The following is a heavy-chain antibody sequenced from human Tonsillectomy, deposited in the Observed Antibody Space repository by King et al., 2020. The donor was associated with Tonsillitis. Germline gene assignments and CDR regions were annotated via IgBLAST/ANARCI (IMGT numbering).Heavy chain of an antibody. CDR1: GGSFSDYY. Sequence: VQLQQWGAGLLKPSETLSLTCAVYGGSFSDYYWSWIRQPPGKGLEWIGDINHSGSTNYSPSIKSRVTISIDTSKNQFSLKLSSVTAADTAVYFCARGWGYCGTTSCLKALDCWGQGTLVTVAS. CDR2: INHSGST. J-gene: IGHJ4*02. D-gene: IGHD2-2*01. V-gene: IGHV4-34*01. CDR3: ARGWGYCGTTSCLKALDC.